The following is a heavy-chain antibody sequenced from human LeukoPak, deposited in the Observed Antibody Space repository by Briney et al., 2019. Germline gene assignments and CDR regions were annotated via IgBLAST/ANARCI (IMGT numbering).Heavy chain of an antibody. J-gene: IGHJ4*02. Sequence: GGSLRLSCAASGFTFSSYAMHRVRQAPGKGLEWVAVISYDGSDKYYADSVKVRFTISKDNSKNTLYLQMNRLRAEDTAVYYCARERPPDYYGSGSYYFDYWGQGTLVTVSS. D-gene: IGHD3-10*01. V-gene: IGHV3-30*04. CDR3: ARERPPDYYGSGSYYFDY. CDR2: ISYDGSDK. CDR1: GFTFSSYA.